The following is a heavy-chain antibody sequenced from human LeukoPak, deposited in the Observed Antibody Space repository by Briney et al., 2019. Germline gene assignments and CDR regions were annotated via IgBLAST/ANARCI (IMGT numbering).Heavy chain of an antibody. D-gene: IGHD3-3*01. CDR2: INHSGST. Sequence: PSETLSLTCAVYSGSFSGYYWSWIRQPPGKGLEWIGEINHSGSTNYNPSLKSRVTISIDTSKNQFSLKLSSVTAADTAVYYCARGRITIFGVVRYGMDVWGQGTTVTVSS. CDR1: SGSFSGYY. J-gene: IGHJ6*02. V-gene: IGHV4-34*01. CDR3: ARGRITIFGVVRYGMDV.